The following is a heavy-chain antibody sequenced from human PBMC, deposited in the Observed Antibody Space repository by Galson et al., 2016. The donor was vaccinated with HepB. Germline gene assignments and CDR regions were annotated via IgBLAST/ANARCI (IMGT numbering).Heavy chain of an antibody. Sequence: SLRLSCAASGFTFSSYGMNWVRQAPGKGLEWVSYISSSSSIIHYADSVTGRFTISRDNAKNLLYLQMSSLRAEDTAAFYCVRGSRGSLTVFGGRVPYFDSWGQGTLVTVSS. CDR3: VRGSRGSLTVFGGRVPYFDS. V-gene: IGHV3-48*01. CDR2: ISSSSSII. J-gene: IGHJ4*02. D-gene: IGHD3-3*01. CDR1: GFTFSSYG.